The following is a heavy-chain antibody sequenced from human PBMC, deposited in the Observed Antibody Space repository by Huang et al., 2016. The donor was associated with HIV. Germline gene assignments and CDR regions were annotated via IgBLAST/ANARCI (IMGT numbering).Heavy chain of an antibody. CDR3: ATGYRRFRNHDSGDYYFDY. D-gene: IGHD3-22*01. CDR1: GYTLTELS. J-gene: IGHJ4*02. V-gene: IGHV1-24*01. CDR2: FEPEEGEK. Sequence: QVQLVQSGAEVKKPGASVQVYCKVSGYTLTELSMHWVRQAPGKGLEWRGGFEPEEGEKIYAQKVQGRGTMNEDTSTDTAYMELSSLRSEDTAVYYCATGYRRFRNHDSGDYYFDYWDQGTLVTVSS.